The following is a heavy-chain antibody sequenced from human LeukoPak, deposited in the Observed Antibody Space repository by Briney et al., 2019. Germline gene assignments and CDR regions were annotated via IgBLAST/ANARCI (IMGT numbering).Heavy chain of an antibody. V-gene: IGHV1-69*04. J-gene: IGHJ4*02. CDR2: IIPILGIA. Sequence: ASVKVSCKASGGTFSSYAISWVRQAPGQRLEWMGRIIPILGIANYAQKFQGRVTTTADKFTSTAYMELSSLRSEDTAVYYCARGSMVRGVITQDWGQGTLVTVSS. D-gene: IGHD3-10*01. CDR3: ARGSMVRGVITQD. CDR1: GGTFSSYA.